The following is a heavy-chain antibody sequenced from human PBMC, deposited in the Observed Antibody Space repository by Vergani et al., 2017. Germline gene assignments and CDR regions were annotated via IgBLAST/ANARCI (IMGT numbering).Heavy chain of an antibody. CDR2: INEDGGGK. V-gene: IGHV3-7*01. J-gene: IGHJ1*01. CDR3: ARMTYYYDSSGRTELQH. D-gene: IGHD3-22*01. CDR1: GFTFSTYW. Sequence: EVQLVESGGGLVQPGGSLRLSCAASGFTFSTYWMAWVRQAPGEGLEWVASINEDGGGKFYVDSVKGRFTISRDNAINSLSLQMNSLRAEDTAVYYCARMTYYYDSSGRTELQHWGQGTLVTVSS.